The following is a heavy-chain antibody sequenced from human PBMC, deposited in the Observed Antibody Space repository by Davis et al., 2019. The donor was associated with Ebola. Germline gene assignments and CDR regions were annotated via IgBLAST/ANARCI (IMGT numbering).Heavy chain of an antibody. J-gene: IGHJ6*02. V-gene: IGHV3-48*03. CDR2: ISGSGSTI. CDR3: ARDRNVTTVPYYYGMDV. CDR1: GFTFSSFE. Sequence: GGSLRLSCAASGFTFSSFEMTWVRQAPGKGLEWVSYISGSGSTIFYADSVKGRFTISRDNSKNTLYLQMNSLRAEDTAVYYCARDRNVTTVPYYYGMDVWGQGTTVTVSS. D-gene: IGHD1-14*01.